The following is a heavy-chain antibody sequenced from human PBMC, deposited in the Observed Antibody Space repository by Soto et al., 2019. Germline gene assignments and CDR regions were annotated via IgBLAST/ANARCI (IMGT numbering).Heavy chain of an antibody. D-gene: IGHD6-19*01. J-gene: IGHJ5*02. V-gene: IGHV3-7*03. Sequence: AGGSLRLSCAASGFTFSSYWMSWVRQAPGKGLEWVANIKQDGSGKYYVDSVKGRFTISRDNAKNSLYLQMNSLRAEDTAVYYCARVPKAVAGIRWFDPWGQGTLVTVSS. CDR2: IKQDGSGK. CDR3: ARVPKAVAGIRWFDP. CDR1: GFTFSSYW.